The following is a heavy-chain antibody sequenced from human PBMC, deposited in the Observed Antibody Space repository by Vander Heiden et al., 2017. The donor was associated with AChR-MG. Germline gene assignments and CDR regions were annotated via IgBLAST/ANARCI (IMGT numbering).Heavy chain of an antibody. V-gene: IGHV1-18*01. Sequence: QVQLVQSGAEVQKPGASVKVSCKASGYTFTSYGISWVRQAPGQGLEWMGWIRAYNGNTNDAQKLQGRVTMTTDTSTSTAYMELRSLRSDDTAVYYGARPRYYGSGSRYYYYYYGMDVWGQGTTVTVSS. CDR2: IRAYNGNT. CDR1: GYTFTSYG. D-gene: IGHD3-10*01. J-gene: IGHJ6*02. CDR3: ARPRYYGSGSRYYYYYYGMDV.